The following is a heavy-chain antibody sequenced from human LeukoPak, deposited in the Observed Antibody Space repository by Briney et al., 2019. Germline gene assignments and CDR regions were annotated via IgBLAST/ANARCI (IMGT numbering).Heavy chain of an antibody. CDR2: ISAYNGNT. CDR3: ARDLSPSCSGGSCYTGLGY. V-gene: IGHV1-18*01. CDR1: GYTFTSYG. D-gene: IGHD2-15*01. J-gene: IGHJ4*02. Sequence: ASVKVSCKASGYTFTSYGISWVRQAPGQGLEWMGWISAYNGNTNYAQKLQGRVTMTTDTSTSTAYMELRSLRSDDTAVYYCARDLSPSCSGGSCYTGLGYWGQGTLVTVSS.